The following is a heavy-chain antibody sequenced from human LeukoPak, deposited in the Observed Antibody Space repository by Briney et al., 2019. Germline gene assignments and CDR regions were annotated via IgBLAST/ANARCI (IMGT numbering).Heavy chain of an antibody. V-gene: IGHV3-48*03. J-gene: IGHJ3*02. CDR2: ISSSGSTI. CDR1: GFTFSSYE. D-gene: IGHD4-17*01. Sequence: GGSLRLSCAASGFTFSSYEMNWVRQAPGKGLEWVSYISSSGSTIYYADSVKGRFTISRDNAKNSLYLQMNSLRAEDTAVYYCAKRSTVTYVDAFDIWGQGTMVTVSS. CDR3: AKRSTVTYVDAFDI.